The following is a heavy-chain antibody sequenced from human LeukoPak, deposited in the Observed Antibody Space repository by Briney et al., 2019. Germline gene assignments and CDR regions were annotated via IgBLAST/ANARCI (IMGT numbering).Heavy chain of an antibody. V-gene: IGHV4-39*01. CDR3: ARRGAVAGNWFDP. CDR1: GGSISSSSYY. CDR2: IYYSGST. Sequence: PETLSLTCTVSGGSISSSSYYWGWIRQPPGKGLEWIGSIYYSGSTYYNPSLKSRVTISVDTSKNQFSLKLSSVTAADTAVYYCARRGAVAGNWFDPWGQGNLVTVTS. J-gene: IGHJ5*02. D-gene: IGHD6-19*01.